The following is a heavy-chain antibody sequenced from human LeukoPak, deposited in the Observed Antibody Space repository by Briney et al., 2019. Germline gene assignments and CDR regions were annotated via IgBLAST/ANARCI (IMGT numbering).Heavy chain of an antibody. CDR1: GVTVSSNN. CDR2: IYSGGNT. CDR3: ARGIGSQLRSGWFDP. J-gene: IGHJ5*02. D-gene: IGHD3-3*01. Sequence: GGSLRLSCAASGVTVSSNNMSWVRHAPGKGLELVSVIYSGGNTYYADSVECRFTISRDNSKNTLYLQMNSLRAEDTAVYYCARGIGSQLRSGWFDPWGQGTLVTVSS. V-gene: IGHV3-66*01.